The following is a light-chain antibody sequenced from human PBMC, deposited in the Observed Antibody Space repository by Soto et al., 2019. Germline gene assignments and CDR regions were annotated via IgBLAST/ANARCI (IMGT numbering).Light chain of an antibody. J-gene: IGKJ3*01. CDR3: HHYGRSAIFT. CDR2: GAS. CDR1: QSVSSNF. Sequence: EIVMTQSPGTLSLSPGERATLSCRASQSVSSNFLAWYQQRPGQAPRLLMDGASSRAAGIPDRFSGSGSRTDFTLTISRLEPEDFPVYCCHHYGRSAIFTFGPGTTVDIK. V-gene: IGKV3-20*01.